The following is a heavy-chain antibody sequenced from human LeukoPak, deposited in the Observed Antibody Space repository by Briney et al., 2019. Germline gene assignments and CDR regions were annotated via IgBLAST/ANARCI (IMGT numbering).Heavy chain of an antibody. J-gene: IGHJ3*02. V-gene: IGHV1-69*06. D-gene: IGHD5-12*01. Sequence: SVKVSCKATGGTFSSYAISWVRQAPGQGLEWMGGIIPIFGTANYAQKFQGRVTITADKSTSTAYMELSSLRSEDTAVYYCARDRGYSGYDYRPAFDIWGQGTIVTVSS. CDR3: ARDRGYSGYDYRPAFDI. CDR2: IIPIFGTA. CDR1: GGTFSSYA.